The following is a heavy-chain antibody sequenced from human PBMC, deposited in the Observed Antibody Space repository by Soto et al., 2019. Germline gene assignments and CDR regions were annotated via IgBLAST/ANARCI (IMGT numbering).Heavy chain of an antibody. D-gene: IGHD3-3*01. Sequence: ASVKVSCKASGYTFTTHFIHWVRQAPGQGLEWMGIINPSSGGTSYAQKLQDRVTMTRDTSTSTVYMELSSLRSEDTAVYYCAAWNSLVNDRFWSGPFDYWGQGSLVTVSS. J-gene: IGHJ4*02. CDR3: AAWNSLVNDRFWSGPFDY. V-gene: IGHV1-46*01. CDR1: GYTFTTHF. CDR2: INPSSGGT.